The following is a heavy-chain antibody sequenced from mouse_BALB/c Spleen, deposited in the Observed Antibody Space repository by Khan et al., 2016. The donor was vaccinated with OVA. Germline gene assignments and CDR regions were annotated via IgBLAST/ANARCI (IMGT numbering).Heavy chain of an antibody. CDR1: GDSITSGF. CDR3: ARSYGRWAMDY. CDR2: IIYSGDT. D-gene: IGHD1-1*01. J-gene: IGHJ4*01. V-gene: IGHV3-8*02. Sequence: EVKLLESGPSLVKPSQTLSLTCSVTGDSITSGFWNWIRKFPGKKFEYMGYIIYSGDTYYNPSLKSRISITRDTSKSQYYLQLNSVTTEDTATYYCARSYGRWAMDYWGQGTSGTVSS.